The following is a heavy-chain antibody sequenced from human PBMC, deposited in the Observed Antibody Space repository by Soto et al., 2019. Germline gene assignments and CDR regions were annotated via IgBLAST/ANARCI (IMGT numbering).Heavy chain of an antibody. J-gene: IGHJ4*02. D-gene: IGHD5-12*01. CDR1: GYTFTSYA. Sequence: ASVKVSCKASGYTFTSYAMHWVRQAPGQRLEWMGWINAGNGNTKYSQKFQGRVTITRDTSASTAYMELSSLRSEDTAVYYCARDLMSGRVATVFDYWGQGTLVTVSS. CDR2: INAGNGNT. V-gene: IGHV1-3*01. CDR3: ARDLMSGRVATVFDY.